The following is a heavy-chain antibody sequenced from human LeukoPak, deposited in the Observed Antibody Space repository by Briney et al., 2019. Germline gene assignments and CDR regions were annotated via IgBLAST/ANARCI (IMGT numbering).Heavy chain of an antibody. Sequence: GGSLRLSCAASGFTFSSYWMHWVRQAPGKGPVWVSRINSDGSSTSYADSVKGRFTISRDNAKNTLYLQMNSLRAEDTAVYYCARARYGGNYYFDYWGQGTLVTVSS. D-gene: IGHD4-23*01. J-gene: IGHJ4*02. CDR1: GFTFSSYW. CDR3: ARARYGGNYYFDY. V-gene: IGHV3-74*01. CDR2: INSDGSST.